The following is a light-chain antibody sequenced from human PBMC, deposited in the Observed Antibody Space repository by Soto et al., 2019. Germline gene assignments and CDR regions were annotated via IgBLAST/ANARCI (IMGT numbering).Light chain of an antibody. Sequence: QLVLTQPPSVSGAPGQRVTISCTGSSSNIGAGYDVHWYQQLPGTAPKLLIYGNSNRPSGVPDRFSGSKSGTSASLAITGLQAEDEADYYCQSYDSSLSVYNDVFGTGTKLTVL. V-gene: IGLV1-40*01. J-gene: IGLJ1*01. CDR2: GNS. CDR3: QSYDSSLSVYNDV. CDR1: SSNIGAGYD.